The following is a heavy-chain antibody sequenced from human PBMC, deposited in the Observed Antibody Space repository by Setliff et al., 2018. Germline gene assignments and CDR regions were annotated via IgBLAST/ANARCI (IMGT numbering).Heavy chain of an antibody. CDR1: GATFSSYA. V-gene: IGHV1-69*06. Sequence: SVKVSCKASGATFSSYAISWVRQAPGQGLEWMGRIIPIFGTANYAQKFQVRVTITADKSTSTAYMELSSLRSEDTAVYYCARAPSSTVINWFDPWGQGTLVTVSS. CDR2: IIPIFGTA. D-gene: IGHD3-22*01. CDR3: ARAPSSTVINWFDP. J-gene: IGHJ5*02.